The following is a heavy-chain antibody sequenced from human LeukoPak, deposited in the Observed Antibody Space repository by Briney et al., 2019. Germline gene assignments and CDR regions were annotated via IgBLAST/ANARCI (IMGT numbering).Heavy chain of an antibody. CDR1: GGSISSSTYY. J-gene: IGHJ4*02. V-gene: IGHV4-39*01. Sequence: SETLSLTCTVSGGSISSSTYYWGWIRQPPGKGLEWIGSIYYSGSTYYNPSLKSRVTISVDTSKKQFSLKLSSVTAADTAVCYCARRGEGSSMSRFEYWGQGTLVTVSS. CDR3: ARRGEGSSMSRFEY. D-gene: IGHD2-2*01. CDR2: IYYSGST.